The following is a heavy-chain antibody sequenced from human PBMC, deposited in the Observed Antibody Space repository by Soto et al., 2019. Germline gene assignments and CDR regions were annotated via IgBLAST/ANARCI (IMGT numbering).Heavy chain of an antibody. CDR1: GFTFSSYG. CDR3: ARPILLWFGELPEDYYYGMDV. J-gene: IGHJ6*02. CDR2: IWYDGSNK. D-gene: IGHD3-10*01. Sequence: GGSLRLSCAASGFTFSSYGMHWVRQAPGKGLEWVAVIWYDGSNKYYADSVKGRFTISRDNSKNTLYLQMNSLRAEDTAVYYCARPILLWFGELPEDYYYGMDVWGQGTTVTVSS. V-gene: IGHV3-33*01.